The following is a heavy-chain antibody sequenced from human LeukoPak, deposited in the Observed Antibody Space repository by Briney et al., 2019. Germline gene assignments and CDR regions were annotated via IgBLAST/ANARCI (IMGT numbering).Heavy chain of an antibody. Sequence: GGTLRLSCVASGFTFSSYGMTWVRQAPGKGLEWVSAISGSGGSIYYADSVKGRFTVSRDNSKNTLYLQMNSLRAEDTAVYYCAKEGCGGDCDAFDIWGQGTMVTVSS. CDR2: ISGSGGSI. J-gene: IGHJ3*02. CDR3: AKEGCGGDCDAFDI. V-gene: IGHV3-23*01. CDR1: GFTFSSYG. D-gene: IGHD2-21*02.